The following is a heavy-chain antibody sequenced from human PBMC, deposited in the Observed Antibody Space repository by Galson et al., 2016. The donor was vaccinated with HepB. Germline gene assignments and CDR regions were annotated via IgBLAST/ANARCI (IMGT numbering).Heavy chain of an antibody. V-gene: IGHV5-51*01. J-gene: IGHJ4*02. CDR2: IYPGDSDT. D-gene: IGHD3-10*01. CDR1: GYSFSTYW. CDR3: ARRRGSVTLGRGGFDY. Sequence: QSGAEVKKPGESLKISCKGSGYSFSTYWIAWVRQMPGKGLEWMGIIYPGDSDTRYSPSFQGPVTISADKSINPAYLQWSGLKASDIAIYYCARRRGSVTLGRGGFDYWGQGTLVTVSS.